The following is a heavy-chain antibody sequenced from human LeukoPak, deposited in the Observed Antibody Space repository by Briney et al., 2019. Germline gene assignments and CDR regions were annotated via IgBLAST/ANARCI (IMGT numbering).Heavy chain of an antibody. J-gene: IGHJ3*02. V-gene: IGHV4-34*01. CDR3: ACDSGGHHDHDAFDI. D-gene: IGHD4-23*01. CDR1: GGSFSDYC. CDR2: INHSGST. Sequence: PSETLSLTCAVYGGSFSDYCWTWIRQPPGKGLEWIGEINHSGSTNYNPSVKSRVTISVDTSKNQFSLKLTSVTAADTAVYFCACDSGGHHDHDAFDIWGLGTMVTVSS.